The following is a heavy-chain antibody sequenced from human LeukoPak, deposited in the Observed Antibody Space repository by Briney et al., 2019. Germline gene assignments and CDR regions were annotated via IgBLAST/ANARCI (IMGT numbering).Heavy chain of an antibody. D-gene: IGHD6-19*01. J-gene: IGHJ6*02. CDR2: IWYDGSNK. CDR1: GFTFSSYS. Sequence: PGGSLRLSCAASGFTFSSYSMNWVRQAPGKGLEWVAVIWYDGSNKYYADSVKGRFTISRDNSKNTLYLQMNSLRAEDTAVYYCARGKLAVAGIRYYYYYGMDVWGQGTTVTVSS. CDR3: ARGKLAVAGIRYYYYYGMDV. V-gene: IGHV3-33*08.